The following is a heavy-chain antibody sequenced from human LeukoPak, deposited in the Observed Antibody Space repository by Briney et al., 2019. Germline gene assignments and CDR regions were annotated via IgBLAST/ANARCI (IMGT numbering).Heavy chain of an antibody. CDR2: LYYSGST. CDR3: ARGALYYFDY. V-gene: IGHV4-39*01. CDR1: GGPISSSSYY. J-gene: IGHJ4*02. Sequence: SETLSLTCTVSGGPISSSSYYWGWIRQPPGKRLEWIGSLYYSGSTYQNPSLKSRVTISVDTSKNQFSLKLSSVTAADTAVYYCARGALYYFDYWGQGTLVTVSS.